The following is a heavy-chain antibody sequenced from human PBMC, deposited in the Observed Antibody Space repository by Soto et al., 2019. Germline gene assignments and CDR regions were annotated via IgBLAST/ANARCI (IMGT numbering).Heavy chain of an antibody. Sequence: QVQLVQSGAEVKKPGSSVKVSCKASGGTFSSYAISWVRQAHGQGLEWMGGIIPIFGTANYAQKFQGRVTITADESTSTAYMELSSLRSEDTAVYYCARDLGGGRGYCSGGSCYAFDYWGQGTLVTVSS. J-gene: IGHJ4*02. CDR1: GGTFSSYA. D-gene: IGHD2-15*01. CDR3: ARDLGGGRGYCSGGSCYAFDY. V-gene: IGHV1-69*01. CDR2: IIPIFGTA.